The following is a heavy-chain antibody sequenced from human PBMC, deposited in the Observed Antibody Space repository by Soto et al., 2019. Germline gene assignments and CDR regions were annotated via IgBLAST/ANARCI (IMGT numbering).Heavy chain of an antibody. D-gene: IGHD6-13*01. CDR2: IIPIFGTA. CDR1: GGTFSSYA. V-gene: IGHV1-69*12. CDR3: ARESGSGYSSSWYRNWFDP. Sequence: QVQLVQSGAEVKKPGSSVKVSCKASGGTFSSYAISWVRQAPGQGLEWMGGIIPIFGTANYAQKFQGRVTITADESTSTAYMELSSLRSEDTAVYYCARESGSGYSSSWYRNWFDPWGQGTLVTVSS. J-gene: IGHJ5*02.